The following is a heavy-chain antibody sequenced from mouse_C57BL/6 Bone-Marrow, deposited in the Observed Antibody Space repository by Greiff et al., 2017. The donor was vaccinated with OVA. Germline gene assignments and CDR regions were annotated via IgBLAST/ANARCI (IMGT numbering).Heavy chain of an antibody. CDR2: INPGSGGT. CDR3: ALYYYDYFDY. Sequence: QVQLQQSGAELVRPGTSVKVSCKASGYAFTNYLIEWVKQRPGQGLEWIGVINPGSGGTNYNEKFKGKATLTADKSSSTAYMQLSSLTSEDSAVYFCALYYYDYFDYWGQGTTLTVSS. V-gene: IGHV1-54*01. CDR1: GYAFTNYL. J-gene: IGHJ2*01. D-gene: IGHD1-1*01.